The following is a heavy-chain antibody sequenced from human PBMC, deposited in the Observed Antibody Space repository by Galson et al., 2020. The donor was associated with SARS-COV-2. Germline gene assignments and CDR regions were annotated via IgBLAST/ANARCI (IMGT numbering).Heavy chain of an antibody. CDR3: AREKYYYDSSGYYHPYYFDY. V-gene: IGHV4-59*01. CDR1: VRIISSYY. CDR2: IYYSRCI. Sequence: SHTLSLTCSVSVRIISSYYWSLIRQPPGKGLDFIGYIYYSRCINYNPSLYCRATLSVDTSKNQFSLKLSSVTAADTAVYYCAREKYYYDSSGYYHPYYFDYWGQGTLVTVSS. J-gene: IGHJ4*02. D-gene: IGHD3-22*01.